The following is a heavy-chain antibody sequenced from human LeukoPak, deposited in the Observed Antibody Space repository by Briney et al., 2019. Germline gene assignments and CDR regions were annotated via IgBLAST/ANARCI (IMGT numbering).Heavy chain of an antibody. Sequence: SETLSLTCTISGGSISSHYWSWIRQPPGKGLEWIGYIYYSGSTNYNPSLKSRVTISVDTSKNQFSLKLSSVTAADTAVYYCARAPRRYSSSWYYLWFDPWGQGTLVTVSS. V-gene: IGHV4-59*11. CDR2: IYYSGST. J-gene: IGHJ5*02. D-gene: IGHD6-13*01. CDR1: GGSISSHY. CDR3: ARAPRRYSSSWYYLWFDP.